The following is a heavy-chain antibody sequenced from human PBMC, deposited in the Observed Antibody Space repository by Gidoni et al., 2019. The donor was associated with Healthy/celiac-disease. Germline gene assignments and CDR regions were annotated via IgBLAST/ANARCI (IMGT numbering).Heavy chain of an antibody. D-gene: IGHD3-16*02. CDR3: AKDDLLYYDYVWGSYRYGAFDI. CDR2: ISYDGSNK. CDR1: GFTFSSYG. V-gene: IGHV3-30*18. Sequence: QVQLVESGGGVVQPGRSLRLSCAASGFTFSSYGMPWVRQAPGKGLAWVAVISYDGSNKYYADSVKGRFTISRDNSKNTLYLQMNSLRAEDTAVYYCAKDDLLYYDYVWGSYRYGAFDIWGQGTMVTVSS. J-gene: IGHJ3*02.